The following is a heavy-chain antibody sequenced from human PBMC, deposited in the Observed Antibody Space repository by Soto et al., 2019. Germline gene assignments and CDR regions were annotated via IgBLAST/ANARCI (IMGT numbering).Heavy chain of an antibody. CDR1: GFSLSTSGVG. D-gene: IGHD6-13*01. J-gene: IGHJ4*02. CDR2: IYWDDDK. CDR3: AHSVSHNRVEAAGYCFDY. V-gene: IGHV2-5*02. Sequence: SGPTLVNPTQTLTLTCTFSGFSLSTSGVGVGWIRQPPGKALEWLALIYWDDDKRYSPSLKSRLTITKDTSKNQVVLTMTNMDPVDTATYYCAHSVSHNRVEAAGYCFDYWGQGTLVTVSS.